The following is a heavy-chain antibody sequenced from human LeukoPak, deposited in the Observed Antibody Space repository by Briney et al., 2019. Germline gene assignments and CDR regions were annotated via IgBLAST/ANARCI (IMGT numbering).Heavy chain of an antibody. Sequence: GGSLRLSCAASGFTFSSYSMNWVRQAPGKGLEWVSSISSSSSYIYYADSVKGRFTISRDNAKNSLYLQMNSLRAEDTAVYYCERLGVVCSSSVGLYYYYYMDVWCKGTTVTVSS. CDR2: ISSSSSYI. CDR3: ERLGVVCSSSVGLYYYYYMDV. V-gene: IGHV3-21*01. CDR1: GFTFSSYS. J-gene: IGHJ6*03. D-gene: IGHD6-6*01.